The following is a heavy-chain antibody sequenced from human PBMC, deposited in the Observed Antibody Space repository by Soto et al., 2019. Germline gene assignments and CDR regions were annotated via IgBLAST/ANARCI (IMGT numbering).Heavy chain of an antibody. J-gene: IGHJ4*02. V-gene: IGHV4-34*01. CDR2: INPSGST. CDR3: ARGRISYYYGSGSFIDY. CDR1: GGSFSGYY. Sequence: QVQLQQWGAGLLKPSETLSLTCAVYGGSFSGYYWSWLRQPPGKGLEWIGEINPSGSTNYNPSLKSRASTSADETKTQHALKLSSLTAPDTAVYYRARGRISYYYGSGSFIDYWGQGTLVTVSS. D-gene: IGHD3-10*01.